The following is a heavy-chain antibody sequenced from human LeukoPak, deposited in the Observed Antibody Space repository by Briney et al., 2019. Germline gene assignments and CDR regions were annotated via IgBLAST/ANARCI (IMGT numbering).Heavy chain of an antibody. CDR2: IIHSGST. J-gene: IGHJ4*02. CDR1: GGSFSGYY. D-gene: IGHD4-11*01. CDR3: ARGPPRQTTVRRYYFDY. V-gene: IGHV4-34*01. Sequence: AETLSLTCAVYGGSFSGYYWSWIRQPPGKGLEWIGEIIHSGSTNYNPSLKTRVTISVDTSQHQFSQKLSSVTAADTPVYYCARGPPRQTTVRRYYFDYWRRATLVTVSS.